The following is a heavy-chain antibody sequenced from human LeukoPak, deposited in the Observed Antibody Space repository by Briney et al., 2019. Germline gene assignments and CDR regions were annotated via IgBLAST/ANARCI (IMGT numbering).Heavy chain of an antibody. CDR1: GFTFSSYA. CDR2: ISGSVGGT. Sequence: PGGSLRLSCAASGFTFSSYAMSWVRQAPGKGLEWVSGISGSVGGTYYADSVKGRFTISRDNSKNTLYLQMNSLRAEDTAVYYCAKAQHYYDSSGALSYWGQGTLVTVSS. CDR3: AKAQHYYDSSGALSY. J-gene: IGHJ4*02. V-gene: IGHV3-23*01. D-gene: IGHD3-22*01.